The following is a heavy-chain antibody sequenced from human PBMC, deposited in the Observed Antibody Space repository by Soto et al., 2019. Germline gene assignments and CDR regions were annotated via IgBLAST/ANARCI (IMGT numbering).Heavy chain of an antibody. V-gene: IGHV3-21*01. D-gene: IGHD2-15*01. CDR1: GFPFRTYT. Sequence: EVQLVESGGGLVKPGGSLRLSWLASGFPFRTYTMNWVRQAPGRGLGWVSGIRGFSPYTFYAESVKGRFTISRDNAKNSLYLQMNSLGVEDTAVYYCARDRGYDAHDYYYNAMDVWGQGTTVTVSS. J-gene: IGHJ6*02. CDR2: IRGFSPYT. CDR3: ARDRGYDAHDYYYNAMDV.